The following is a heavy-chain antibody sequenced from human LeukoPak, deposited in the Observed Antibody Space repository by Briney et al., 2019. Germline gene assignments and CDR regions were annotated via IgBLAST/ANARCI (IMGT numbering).Heavy chain of an antibody. CDR2: INPNSATT. CDR1: GYTFTGYY. D-gene: IGHD3-10*01. Sequence: GASVKVSCKASGYTFTGYYMHWVRQAPGQGLEWMGWINPNSATTTYAQKFQGRVTMTRDTSISTAYMELARLRSDDTAVYYCARGSPLLWFGEFPLYYFDYWGQGTLVTVSS. J-gene: IGHJ4*02. V-gene: IGHV1-2*02. CDR3: ARGSPLLWFGEFPLYYFDY.